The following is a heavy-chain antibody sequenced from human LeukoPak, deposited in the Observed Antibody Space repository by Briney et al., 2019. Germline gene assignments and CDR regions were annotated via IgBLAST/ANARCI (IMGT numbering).Heavy chain of an antibody. Sequence: SETLSLTCTVSGGSISSYYCSWIRQPAGKGLEWIGRIYTSGSTNQNPSLKSRVTMSVDTSKNQFSLKLSSVTAADPAVYPWASDYGWKEHTGDAFEVGEQETMVTVSS. J-gene: IGHJ3*01. CDR1: GGSISSYY. D-gene: IGHD2-8*02. CDR2: IYTSGST. CDR3: ASDYGWKEHTGDAFEV. V-gene: IGHV4-4*07.